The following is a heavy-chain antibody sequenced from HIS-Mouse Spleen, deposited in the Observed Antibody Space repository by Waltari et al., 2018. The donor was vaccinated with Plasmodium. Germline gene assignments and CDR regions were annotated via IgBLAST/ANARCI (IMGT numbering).Heavy chain of an antibody. CDR2: IYIGGST. V-gene: IGHV3-53*01. J-gene: IGHJ3*02. D-gene: IGHD6-6*01. CDR3: ARGMKSSSSAFDI. Sequence: EVQLVESGGGLIQPGGSLRLSCAASGFTVSSNYMSWVRQAPGKGLGGVSVIYIGGSTYYADSVKGRFTISRDNSKNTLYLQMNSLRAEDTAVYYCARGMKSSSSAFDIWGQGTMVTVSS. CDR1: GFTVSSNY.